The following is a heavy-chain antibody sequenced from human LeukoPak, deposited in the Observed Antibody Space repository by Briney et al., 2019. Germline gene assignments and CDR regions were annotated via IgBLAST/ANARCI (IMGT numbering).Heavy chain of an antibody. V-gene: IGHV6-1*01. CDR3: ARDRAEAVAGHDYYFDY. Sequence: SQTLPLTCAISGDSVSSNSAAWNWISQYPSRGLEWLGRTYYRSKWYTDYAVSVKSRITINPDASKNQFSLQLNSVTPEDTAVYYCARDRAEAVAGHDYYFDYWGQGTLVTVSS. CDR2: TYYRSKWYT. D-gene: IGHD6-19*01. J-gene: IGHJ4*02. CDR1: GDSVSSNSAA.